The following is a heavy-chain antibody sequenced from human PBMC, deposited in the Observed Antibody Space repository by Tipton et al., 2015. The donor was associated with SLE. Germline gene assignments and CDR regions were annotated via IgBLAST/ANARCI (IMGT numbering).Heavy chain of an antibody. J-gene: IGHJ4*02. V-gene: IGHV3-33*01. Sequence: SLRLSCAASGFPFSNYDMHWVRQAPGKGLEWVAVIWYDETNKYYADSVRGRFTISRDTSKNTLYLQMNSLRVDDTAVYYCARRGPYGSGSYSAAFDYWGQGTLVTVSS. D-gene: IGHD3-10*01. CDR2: IWYDETNK. CDR1: GFPFSNYD. CDR3: ARRGPYGSGSYSAAFDY.